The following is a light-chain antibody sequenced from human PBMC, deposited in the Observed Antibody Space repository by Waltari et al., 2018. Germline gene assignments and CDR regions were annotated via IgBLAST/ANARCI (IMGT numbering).Light chain of an antibody. CDR1: SGHSSYI. CDR3: ETWHSNTQV. V-gene: IGLV4-60*03. Sequence: QPVLTQSSSASASLGSSVKLTCTLSSGHSSYIIAWHQQQPGKAPRYLMKLEGSGSYSKGSGVPVRFSGSSSVADRYLIISNIQSEDEADYYWETWHSNTQVFGGGTKLTVL. J-gene: IGLJ2*01. CDR2: LEGSGSY.